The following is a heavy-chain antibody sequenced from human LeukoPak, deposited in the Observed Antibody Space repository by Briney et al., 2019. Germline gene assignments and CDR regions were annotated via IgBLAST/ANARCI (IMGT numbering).Heavy chain of an antibody. CDR1: GFTFSSYA. J-gene: IGHJ4*02. Sequence: GGSLRLSRAASGFTFSSYAMSWVRQAPGKGREWVSAISGSGGSTYYADSVKGRFTISRDNSKNTLYLQMNSLRAEDTAVYYCAKALYYYDSSGYSNWGQGTLVTVSS. CDR3: AKALYYYDSSGYSN. CDR2: ISGSGGST. V-gene: IGHV3-23*01. D-gene: IGHD3-22*01.